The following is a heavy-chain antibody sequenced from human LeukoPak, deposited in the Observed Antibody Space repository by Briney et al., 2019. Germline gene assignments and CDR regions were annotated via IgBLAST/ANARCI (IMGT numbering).Heavy chain of an antibody. V-gene: IGHV3-30*02. CDR2: IRYDGNNK. Sequence: GGSLRLSCAASGFTFRSYGMDWVRQAPGKGLEWVAFIRYDGNNKDYADPVKGRFTISRDNSKNTLYLQMNSLRAEDTAVYYCAKGYGDLVAFDIWGQGTMVTVSS. CDR3: AKGYGDLVAFDI. J-gene: IGHJ3*02. D-gene: IGHD4-17*01. CDR1: GFTFRSYG.